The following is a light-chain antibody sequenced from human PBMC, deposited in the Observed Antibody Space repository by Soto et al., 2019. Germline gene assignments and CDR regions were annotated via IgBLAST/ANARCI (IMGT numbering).Light chain of an antibody. V-gene: IGKV3-15*01. J-gene: IGKJ1*01. CDR1: QSVSSN. CDR3: QQYNNWWT. CDR2: GAS. Sequence: IVFTQSAGTLSLSPGARATLSCRASQSVSSNLAWYQQKPGQAPRLLIYGASTRATGIPARFSGSGSGTEFTLTISSLQSEDFAVYYCQQYNNWWTFGQGTKVDIK.